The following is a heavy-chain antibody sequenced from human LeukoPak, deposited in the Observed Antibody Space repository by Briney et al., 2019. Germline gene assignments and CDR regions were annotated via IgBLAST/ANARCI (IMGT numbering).Heavy chain of an antibody. J-gene: IGHJ3*02. CDR1: GFTFSDYY. V-gene: IGHV3-30*18. CDR3: AKGLGYCSSTSCGGWAFDI. Sequence: GGSLRLSCATSGFTFSDYYMSWIRQAPGKGLEWVAVISYDGSNKYYADSVKGRFTISRDNSKNTLYLQMNSLRAEDTAVYYCAKGLGYCSSTSCGGWAFDIWGQGTMVTVSS. D-gene: IGHD2-2*01. CDR2: ISYDGSNK.